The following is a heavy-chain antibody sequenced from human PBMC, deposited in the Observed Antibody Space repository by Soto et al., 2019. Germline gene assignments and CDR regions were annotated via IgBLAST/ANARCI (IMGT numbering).Heavy chain of an antibody. CDR1: GFTFSSYG. CDR2: IWYDGSNK. D-gene: IGHD1-26*01. J-gene: IGHJ6*02. V-gene: IGHV3-33*01. CDR3: ARAGPWVLTPYYYYGMDV. Sequence: GGSLRLSCAASGFTFSSYGMHWVRQAPGKGLEWVAVIWYDGSNKYYADSVKGRFTISRDNSKNTLYLQMNSLRAEDTAVYYCARAGPWVLTPYYYYGMDVWGQGTTVTVSS.